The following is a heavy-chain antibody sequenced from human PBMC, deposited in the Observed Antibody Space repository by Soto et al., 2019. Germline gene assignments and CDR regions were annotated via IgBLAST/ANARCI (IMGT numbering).Heavy chain of an antibody. CDR2: IHYSGTT. CDR1: GGSMRNYF. Sequence: SETLSLTXTVSGGSMRNYFWTWIRQPPGKGLEWIGYIHYSGTTSFFPSYNPSLRSRVTISEDTSKNQFSLKLLSVTTADTAVYFCSAGEASSRNLAPYYLDFWGQGTLVTVSS. V-gene: IGHV4-59*01. D-gene: IGHD6-13*01. CDR3: SAGEASSRNLAPYYLDF. J-gene: IGHJ4*02.